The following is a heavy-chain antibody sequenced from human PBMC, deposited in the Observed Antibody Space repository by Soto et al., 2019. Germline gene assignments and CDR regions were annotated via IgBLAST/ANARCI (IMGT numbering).Heavy chain of an antibody. V-gene: IGHV3-11*01. CDR3: SRPRGSSGWDDH. CDR2: ISSSGSTI. J-gene: IGHJ4*02. Sequence: QVLLVESGGGLVKPGGSLRLSCAASGFTFSDYYMTWIRQAPGKVQEWGSYISSSGSTIYYAAAVKGRFTISRDNYKKSLYLQMNSLRAEDTALYYCSRPRGSSGWDDHWGQGTLVTVSS. CDR1: GFTFSDYY. D-gene: IGHD6-19*01.